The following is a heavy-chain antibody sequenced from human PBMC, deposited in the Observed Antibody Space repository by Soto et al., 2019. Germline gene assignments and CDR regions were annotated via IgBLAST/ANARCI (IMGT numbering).Heavy chain of an antibody. CDR1: GGTFSSYA. V-gene: IGHV1-69*13. D-gene: IGHD3-22*01. CDR2: IIPIFGTA. Sequence: SVKVSCKASGGTFSSYAISWVRQAPGQGLEWMGGIIPIFGTANYAQKFQGRVTITADESTSTAYMELSSLRSEDTAVFYFARPERYYYDSSGYYDAFDIWGQGTMVTVSS. J-gene: IGHJ3*02. CDR3: ARPERYYYDSSGYYDAFDI.